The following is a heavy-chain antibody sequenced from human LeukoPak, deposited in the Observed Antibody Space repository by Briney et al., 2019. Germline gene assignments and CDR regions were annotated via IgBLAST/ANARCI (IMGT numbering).Heavy chain of an antibody. CDR2: ISSSSSYI. D-gene: IGHD3-16*02. V-gene: IGHV3-21*04. J-gene: IGHJ6*03. CDR3: AKDAIGYDYVWGSYRPRIVYYYMDV. CDR1: GFTFSSYS. Sequence: GGSLRLSCAASGFTFSSYSMNWVRQAPGKGLEWVSSISSSSSYIYYADSVKGRFTISRDNAKNSLYLQMNSLRAEDTAVYYCAKDAIGYDYVWGSYRPRIVYYYMDVWGKGTTVTISS.